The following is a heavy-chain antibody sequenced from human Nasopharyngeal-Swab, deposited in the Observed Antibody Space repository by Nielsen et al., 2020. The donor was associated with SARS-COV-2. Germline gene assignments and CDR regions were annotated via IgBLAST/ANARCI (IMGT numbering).Heavy chain of an antibody. D-gene: IGHD3-3*01. CDR1: GFTFDDYA. J-gene: IGHJ6*02. V-gene: IGHV3-9*01. CDR2: IRWNSGSI. Sequence: SLKISCAASGFTFDDYAMHWVRPAPGKGLELVSGIRWNSGSIGYADSVKGRFTISRDNAKNSLYLQMNSLRAEDTAVYYCARDGLDYDFWSAYFMDVWGQGTTVTVSS. CDR3: ARDGLDYDFWSAYFMDV.